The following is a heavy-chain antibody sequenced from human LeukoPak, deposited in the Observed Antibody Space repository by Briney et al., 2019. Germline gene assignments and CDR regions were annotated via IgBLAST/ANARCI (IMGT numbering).Heavy chain of an antibody. D-gene: IGHD3-16*01. V-gene: IGHV3-13*01. CDR3: AKDRQANLGGEGDAFDI. CDR2: IGTAGEI. CDR1: GVTFSSYD. J-gene: IGHJ3*02. Sequence: PGGSLRLSCAASGVTFSSYDIPWVRQATGRGLEWVSGIGTAGEIYYPGSVKGRFTISRENAKNSLYLQMNSLRAGDTAVYYCAKDRQANLGGEGDAFDIWGQGTMVTVSS.